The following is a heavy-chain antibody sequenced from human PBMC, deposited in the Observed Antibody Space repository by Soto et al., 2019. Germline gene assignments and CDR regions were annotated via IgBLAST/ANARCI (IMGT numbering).Heavy chain of an antibody. Sequence: ASVKVSCKASGYTFTSYYMHWVRQAPGQGLEWMGGIIPIFGSTSYAQKFQGRVTMTRDTSTSTVYMELSSLRSEDTAVYYCARGTAELADYWGQGTLVTVSS. CDR1: GYTFTSYY. D-gene: IGHD2-21*02. CDR3: ARGTAELADY. CDR2: IIPIFGST. V-gene: IGHV1-46*01. J-gene: IGHJ4*02.